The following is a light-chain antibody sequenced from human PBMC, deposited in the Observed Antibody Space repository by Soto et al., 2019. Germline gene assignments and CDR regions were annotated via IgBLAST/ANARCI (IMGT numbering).Light chain of an antibody. CDR1: SSDVGGYNY. CDR3: SSYTSSSTLV. J-gene: IGLJ1*01. V-gene: IGLV2-14*01. CDR2: EVS. Sequence: QSALTQPASVSGSPGQSITISCTGTSSDVGGYNYVSWYQQHPGKAPKLMIYEVSNRPSGVSNRFSGSKSGNTASLTISGLHAEDRADYYCSSYTSSSTLVFGTGTKVTVL.